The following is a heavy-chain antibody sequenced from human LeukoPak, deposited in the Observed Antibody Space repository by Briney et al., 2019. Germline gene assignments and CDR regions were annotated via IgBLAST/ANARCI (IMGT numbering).Heavy chain of an antibody. V-gene: IGHV3-7*01. Sequence: GGSLRLSCPASGFTFSGYSMSWVREAPGKGREWVANIKIVGSEKYYVDSAKGRFTISRDNAKNSLYLQMNSLRAEDTAVYYCARESQLYDSSGYISTGYWGQGTLVTVSS. CDR1: GFTFSGYS. CDR2: IKIVGSEK. J-gene: IGHJ4*02. CDR3: ARESQLYDSSGYISTGY. D-gene: IGHD3-22*01.